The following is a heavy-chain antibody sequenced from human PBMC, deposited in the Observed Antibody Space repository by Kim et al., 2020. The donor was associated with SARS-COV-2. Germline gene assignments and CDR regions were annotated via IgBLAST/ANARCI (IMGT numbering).Heavy chain of an antibody. Sequence: YYAGSVKGRVTIARDNAKNSLYLQMNSLRAEDTAVYYCARDLMASSSLSYWGQGTLVTVSS. J-gene: IGHJ4*02. CDR3: ARDLMASSSLSY. V-gene: IGHV3-21*01. D-gene: IGHD6-13*01.